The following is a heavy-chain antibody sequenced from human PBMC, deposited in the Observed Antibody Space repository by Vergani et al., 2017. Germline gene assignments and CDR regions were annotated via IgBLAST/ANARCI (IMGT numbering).Heavy chain of an antibody. J-gene: IGHJ4*02. CDR3: ARSTYYYDSSGYLDY. V-gene: IGHV2-70*15. CDR2: IDWDDDK. Sequence: QVTLRESGPALVKPTQTLTLTCTFSGFSLSTSGMCVSWIRQPPGKALGWLARIDWDDDKYYSTSLKTRLTISKDTSKNQVVLTMTNMDPVDTATYYCARSTYYYDSSGYLDYWGQGTLVTVSS. D-gene: IGHD3-22*01. CDR1: GFSLSTSGMC.